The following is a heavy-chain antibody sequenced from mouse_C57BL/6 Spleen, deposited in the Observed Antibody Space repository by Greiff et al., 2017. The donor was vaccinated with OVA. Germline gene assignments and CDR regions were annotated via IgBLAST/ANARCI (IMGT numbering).Heavy chain of an antibody. J-gene: IGHJ4*01. V-gene: IGHV1-55*01. CDR3: ARDDYYGSSYNYAMDY. CDR1: GYTFTSYW. Sequence: QVQLQQPGAELVKPGASVKMSCKASGYTFTSYWITWVKPRPGQGLEWIGDIYPGSGSTNYNEKFKSKATLTVDTSSSTAYMQLSSLTSEDSAVYYCARDDYYGSSYNYAMDYWGQGTAVTVSS. D-gene: IGHD1-1*01. CDR2: IYPGSGST.